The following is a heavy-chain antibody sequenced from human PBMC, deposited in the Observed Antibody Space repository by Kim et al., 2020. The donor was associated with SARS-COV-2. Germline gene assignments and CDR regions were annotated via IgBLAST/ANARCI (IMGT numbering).Heavy chain of an antibody. CDR3: ARDLKESSSWYYQGFNWFDP. Sequence: RFTISRDNAKNSLYLQMNSLRAEDTAVYYCARDLKESSSWYYQGFNWFDPWGQGTLVTVSS. D-gene: IGHD6-13*01. V-gene: IGHV3-11*06. J-gene: IGHJ5*02.